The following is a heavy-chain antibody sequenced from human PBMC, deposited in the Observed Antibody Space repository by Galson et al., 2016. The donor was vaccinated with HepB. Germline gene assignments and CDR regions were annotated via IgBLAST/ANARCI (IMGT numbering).Heavy chain of an antibody. D-gene: IGHD6-19*01. CDR3: ARDETGGWSFDW. CDR2: TWADGSNK. Sequence: ALRLAGAASGFSFDSHGMHWVRQAPGKGLEWVAVTWADGSNKYYAVSAKGRFTISRDHSKNTLYLQMNSLRAEDTAVYYCARDETGGWSFDWWGQGTLVTVSS. CDR1: GFSFDSHG. J-gene: IGHJ4*02. V-gene: IGHV3-33*01.